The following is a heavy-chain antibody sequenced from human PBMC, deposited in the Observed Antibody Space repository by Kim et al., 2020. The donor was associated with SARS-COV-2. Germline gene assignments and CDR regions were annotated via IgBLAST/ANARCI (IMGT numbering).Heavy chain of an antibody. D-gene: IGHD3-22*01. J-gene: IGHJ4*02. CDR3: AKGMIMWLSLDY. V-gene: IGHV3-23*01. Sequence: YADSVKGRLTISRDNSKNTLYRQMTRLGAEATAVYSWAKGMIMWLSLDYWGQGTLVTVSS.